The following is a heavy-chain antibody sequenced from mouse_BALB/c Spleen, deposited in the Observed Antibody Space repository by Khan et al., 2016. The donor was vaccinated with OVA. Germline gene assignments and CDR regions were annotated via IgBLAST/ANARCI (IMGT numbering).Heavy chain of an antibody. Sequence: QVQLKQSGAELARPGASVKLSCKASGYTFTDFYINWVKQRTGQDLEWIGDIYPGSGNTYYNEKFKGKATLTADKSSSTAYMQLSSLTSADSAVYFCARSGTGSFAYWGQGTLVTVSA. CDR2: IYPGSGNT. CDR3: ARSGTGSFAY. CDR1: GYTFTDFY. D-gene: IGHD4-1*01. J-gene: IGHJ3*01. V-gene: IGHV1-77*01.